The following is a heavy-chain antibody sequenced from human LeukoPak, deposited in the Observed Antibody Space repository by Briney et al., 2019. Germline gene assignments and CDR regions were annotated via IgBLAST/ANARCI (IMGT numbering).Heavy chain of an antibody. V-gene: IGHV3-21*01. J-gene: IGHJ4*02. D-gene: IGHD3-22*01. CDR1: GFTFSSYS. CDR3: ARDLDYDSSGFDY. CDR2: ISSSSSYI. Sequence: GGSLRLSCAASGFTFSSYSMNWVRQAPGRGLEWVSSISSSSSYIYYADSVKGRFTISRDNAKNSLYLQMNSLRAEDTAVYYCARDLDYDSSGFDYWGQGTLVTVSS.